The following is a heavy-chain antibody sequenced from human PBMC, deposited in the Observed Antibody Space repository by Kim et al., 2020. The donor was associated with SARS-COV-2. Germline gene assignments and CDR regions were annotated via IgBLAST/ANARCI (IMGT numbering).Heavy chain of an antibody. D-gene: IGHD3-16*02. CDR1: GDTFSNYG. Sequence: SVKVSCKASGDTFSNYGISWVRQAPGQGLEWMGGIIPISGTANYALKFQGRVTITADESTSTAYMELRSLRSEDTAVYYCDLRDHPGLSYYCGLDVWGQGTTVTVSS. V-gene: IGHV1-69*13. CDR2: IIPISGTA. J-gene: IGHJ6*02. CDR3: DLRDHPGLSYYCGLDV.